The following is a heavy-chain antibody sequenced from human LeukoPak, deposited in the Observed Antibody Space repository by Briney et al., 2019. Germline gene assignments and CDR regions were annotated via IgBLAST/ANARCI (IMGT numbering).Heavy chain of an antibody. V-gene: IGHV3-30-3*01. CDR2: ISYDGSNK. CDR3: ARDRVILEWFPLCY. D-gene: IGHD3-3*01. J-gene: IGHJ4*02. CDR1: GYTFTSYA. Sequence: SCKASGYTFTSYAMHWVRQAPGKGLEWVAVISYDGSNKYYADSVKGRFTISRDNSKNTLYLQMNSLRAEDTAVYYCARDRVILEWFPLCYWGQGTLVTVSS.